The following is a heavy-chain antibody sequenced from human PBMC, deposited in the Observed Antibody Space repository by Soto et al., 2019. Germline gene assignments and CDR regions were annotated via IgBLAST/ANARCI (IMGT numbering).Heavy chain of an antibody. CDR1: GFTFSSYA. V-gene: IGHV3-23*01. Sequence: GGSLRLSCAASGFTFSSYAMSWVRQAPGKGLEWVSAISGSGGSTYYADSVKGRFTISRDNSKNTLYLQMNSLRAEDTAVYYCAKREVGATRADDAFDIWGQGTMVTVSS. D-gene: IGHD1-26*01. CDR2: ISGSGGST. J-gene: IGHJ3*02. CDR3: AKREVGATRADDAFDI.